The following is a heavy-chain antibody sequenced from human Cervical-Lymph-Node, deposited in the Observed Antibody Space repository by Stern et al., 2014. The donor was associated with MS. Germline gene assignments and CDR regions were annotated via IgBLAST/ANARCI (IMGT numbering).Heavy chain of an antibody. J-gene: IGHJ4*02. CDR1: GFTFSDYY. CDR3: VRDLCKSRICYPFDY. D-gene: IGHD2-15*01. V-gene: IGHV3-11*01. CDR2: ISRGGTSV. Sequence: VQLVQSGGGLVKAGGSLRLSCAASGFTFSDYYMSWIRQAPGKGLEWVSYISRGGTSVYYAESVEGRFTISRDNAKNSLFLQMNSLRAEDTAIYYCVRDLCKSRICYPFDYWGQWTPVTVSS.